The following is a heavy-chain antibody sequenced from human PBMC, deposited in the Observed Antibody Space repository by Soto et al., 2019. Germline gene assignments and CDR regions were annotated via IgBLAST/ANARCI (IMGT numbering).Heavy chain of an antibody. Sequence: QVQLQESGPGLVKPSETLSLTCTVSGGSISTYYWTWIRQPPGKELEWIGYIEYTGSTTYNSSLESRVPISVDASKNQFSLKLSSVTAADTAVYYCARPRRSSGRPYAIDIWGQGTTVAVSS. CDR1: GGSISTYY. D-gene: IGHD6-25*01. V-gene: IGHV4-59*01. CDR2: IEYTGST. CDR3: ARPRRSSGRPYAIDI. J-gene: IGHJ3*02.